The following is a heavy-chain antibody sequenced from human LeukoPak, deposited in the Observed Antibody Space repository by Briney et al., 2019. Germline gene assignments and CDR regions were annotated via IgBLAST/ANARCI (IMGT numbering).Heavy chain of an antibody. D-gene: IGHD3-10*01. CDR3: ARHSNYASGSTAKGLFDY. J-gene: IGHJ4*02. Sequence: SETLSLICTVSGASIRISNYYWGWIRQPPGKGLEWIASVYYTGTTYYNPSLKSRVTIFVETSKNQVSLRLSSVTAADTAVYYCARHSNYASGSTAKGLFDYWGQGTLVSVSS. CDR1: GASIRISNYY. V-gene: IGHV4-39*01. CDR2: VYYTGTT.